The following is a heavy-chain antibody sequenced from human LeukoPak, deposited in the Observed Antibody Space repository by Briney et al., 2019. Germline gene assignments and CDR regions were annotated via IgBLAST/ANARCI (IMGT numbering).Heavy chain of an antibody. CDR1: GYSISSGYY. CDR3: ATYSGTYSAFDI. V-gene: IGHV4-38-2*02. Sequence: SETLSLTCTVSGYSISSGYYWGWIRQPPGKGLEWIGSIYHSGSTYFNPSLKSRVAISVDTSKNHFSLRLNSVTAADTAVYYCATYSGTYSAFDIWGLGTLVTVSS. CDR2: IYHSGST. J-gene: IGHJ3*02. D-gene: IGHD1-26*01.